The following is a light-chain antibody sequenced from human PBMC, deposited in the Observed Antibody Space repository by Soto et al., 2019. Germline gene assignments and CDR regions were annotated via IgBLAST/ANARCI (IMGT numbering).Light chain of an antibody. V-gene: IGKV1-39*01. J-gene: IGKJ1*01. CDR2: AAY. CDR1: QTITTW. CDR3: QQSYNSPQT. Sequence: DIRVTQSPPTMSGSVGDRVTITCRASQTITTWMAWYQQKPGKAPRLLIYAAYSLQSGVPSRFSGSGSGTDFTLTISSLQPEDFATYYCQQSYNSPQTFGQGTKVDI.